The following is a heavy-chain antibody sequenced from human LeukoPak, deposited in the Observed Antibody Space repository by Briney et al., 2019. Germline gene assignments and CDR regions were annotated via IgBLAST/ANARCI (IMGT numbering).Heavy chain of an antibody. V-gene: IGHV3-21*04. D-gene: IGHD3-22*01. CDR2: ISSSSSYI. J-gene: IGHJ4*02. CDR3: AKGHIYYDSSGYYLDY. Sequence: GGSLRLSCAASGFTFSSYSMNWVRQAPGKGLEWVPSISSSSSYIYYADSVKGRFTISRDNSKNTLYLQMNSLRAEDTAVYYCAKGHIYYDSSGYYLDYWGQGTLVTVSS. CDR1: GFTFSSYS.